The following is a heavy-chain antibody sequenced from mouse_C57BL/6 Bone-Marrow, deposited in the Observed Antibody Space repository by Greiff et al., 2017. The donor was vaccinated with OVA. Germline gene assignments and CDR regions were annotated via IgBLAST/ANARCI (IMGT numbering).Heavy chain of an antibody. CDR1: GFTFSDYY. Sequence: DVMLVESGGGLVQPGGSLKLSCAASGFTFSDYYMYWVRQTPEKRLEWVAYISNGGGSTYYPDTVKGRFTISRDNAKNTLYLQMSRLKSEDTAMYYCARHVDSNLDYWGQGTTLTVSS. CDR3: ARHVDSNLDY. J-gene: IGHJ2*01. V-gene: IGHV5-12*01. D-gene: IGHD2-5*01. CDR2: ISNGGGST.